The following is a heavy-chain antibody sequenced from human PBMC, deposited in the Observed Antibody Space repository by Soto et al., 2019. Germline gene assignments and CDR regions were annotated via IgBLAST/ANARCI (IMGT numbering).Heavy chain of an antibody. CDR1: GYTFTSYG. CDR3: ARLKGSGYHNLLHP. J-gene: IGHJ5*02. V-gene: IGHV1-18*01. Sequence: QVQLVQSGAEVQKPAASVKVSCKASGYTFTSYGISWVRQAPGQGLEWMGWISSSNGNTNYAQKLQGRVTMTTDTYTSTAYMELSSLRSADTAVHYCARLKGSGYHNLLHPWGQRTLVTVSS. D-gene: IGHD3-22*01. CDR2: ISSSNGNT.